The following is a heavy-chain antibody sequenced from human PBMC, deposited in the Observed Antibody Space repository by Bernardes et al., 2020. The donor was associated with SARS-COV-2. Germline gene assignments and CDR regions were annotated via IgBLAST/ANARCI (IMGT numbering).Heavy chain of an antibody. CDR1: GFTFSTFW. J-gene: IGHJ4*02. Sequence: GGSLRLSCAASGFTFSTFWITWVRQAPGKGLEWVANINQDGSETFYVDSVNGRFTISRDNAKNSLFMEMNTLRAEDTAVYYCARIYSTSSFDFDYWGKGNLVNVSS. CDR2: INQDGSET. D-gene: IGHD6-6*01. V-gene: IGHV3-7*01. CDR3: ARIYSTSSFDFDY.